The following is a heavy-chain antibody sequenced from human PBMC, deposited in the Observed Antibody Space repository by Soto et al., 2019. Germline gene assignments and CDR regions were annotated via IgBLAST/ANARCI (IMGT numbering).Heavy chain of an antibody. J-gene: IGHJ3*02. D-gene: IGHD6-13*01. Sequence: ASVKVSCKAAGYTFTSYYMHWGRQAPGQGLEWMGIINPSGGSTSYAQKFQGRVTMTRDTSTSTVYMELSSLRSEDTAVYYCARVGIAAAEFTGAFDIWGQGTMVTVSS. CDR3: ARVGIAAAEFTGAFDI. CDR2: INPSGGST. CDR1: GYTFTSYY. V-gene: IGHV1-46*03.